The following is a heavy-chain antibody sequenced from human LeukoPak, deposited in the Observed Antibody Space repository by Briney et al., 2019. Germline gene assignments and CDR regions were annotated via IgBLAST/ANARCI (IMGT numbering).Heavy chain of an antibody. CDR2: IKQDGSEK. CDR3: ARDKHSSGWTMTY. D-gene: IGHD6-19*01. J-gene: IGHJ4*02. V-gene: IGHV3-7*01. CDR1: GFTFSSYW. Sequence: GGSLRLSCAGSGFTFSSYWMSWVRQAPGKGLEWVANIKQDGSEKYYVDSVKGRFTISRDNAKNSLYLQMNSLRAEDTAVYYCARDKHSSGWTMTYWXQGXLVTXSX.